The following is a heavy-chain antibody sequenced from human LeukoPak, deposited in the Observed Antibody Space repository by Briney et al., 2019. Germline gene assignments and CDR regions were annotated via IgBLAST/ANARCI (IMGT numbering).Heavy chain of an antibody. V-gene: IGHV3-73*01. CDR2: IRTKDNNYAT. CDR3: TTTALVNYFDY. J-gene: IGHJ4*02. CDR1: GFTFSGSA. Sequence: GGSLRLSCAASGFTFSGSAMIWVRQASGKGLEWFGRIRTKDNNYATTYAASVEGRFTISRDDSKNMAYLQMNSLKKEDTAVYYCTTTALVNYFDYWGREPWSPSPQ. D-gene: IGHD5-18*01.